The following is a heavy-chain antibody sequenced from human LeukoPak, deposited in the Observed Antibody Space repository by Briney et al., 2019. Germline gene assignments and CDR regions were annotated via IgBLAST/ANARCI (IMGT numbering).Heavy chain of an antibody. V-gene: IGHV3-7*01. CDR1: GFTFSSKW. Sequence: GGSLRLSCAASGFTFSSKWMSWVRQAPGKGPEWVANIKYDGSEKYYVDSVKGRFTISRDNAKNSLYLQMNSLRAEDTAVYCARDGSGEWPIGYWGQGTLVTVSS. D-gene: IGHD3-10*01. CDR3: ARDGSGEWPIGY. CDR2: IKYDGSEK. J-gene: IGHJ4*02.